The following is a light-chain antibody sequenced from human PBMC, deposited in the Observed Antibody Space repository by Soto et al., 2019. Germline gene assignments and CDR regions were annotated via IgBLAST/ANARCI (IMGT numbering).Light chain of an antibody. Sequence: QSVLTQPASVSGSPGQSITISCTGTSSDVGGYNYVSWYRQHPGKAPKLMIYDVSNRPSGVSNRFSGSKSGNTASLTISGLQAEDEADYYCSSYTSSSNLYVFGTGTKVTVL. CDR3: SSYTSSSNLYV. V-gene: IGLV2-14*01. CDR2: DVS. J-gene: IGLJ1*01. CDR1: SSDVGGYNY.